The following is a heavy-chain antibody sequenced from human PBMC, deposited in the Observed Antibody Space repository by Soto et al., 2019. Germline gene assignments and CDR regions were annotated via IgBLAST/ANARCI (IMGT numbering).Heavy chain of an antibody. Sequence: ETLSLTCTVSCGYINSYDWNWIRQPPGKGLEWIGYIYYSGSTNYNPSLESRVTISVDTSKNQFSLKLRSVTAADTAMYYCAKNDDHGSHYHGMDVWGQGTTVTVSS. CDR2: IYYSGST. J-gene: IGHJ6*02. D-gene: IGHD4-17*01. CDR3: AKNDDHGSHYHGMDV. CDR1: CGYINSYD. V-gene: IGHV4-59*01.